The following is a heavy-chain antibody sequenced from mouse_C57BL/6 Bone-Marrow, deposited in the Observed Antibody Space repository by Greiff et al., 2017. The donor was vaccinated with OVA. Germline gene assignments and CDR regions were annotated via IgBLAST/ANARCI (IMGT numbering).Heavy chain of an antibody. CDR1: GYTFTSYW. CDR2: IYPSDSDT. D-gene: IGHD2-4*01. CDR3: ARCDYDAYWYFEV. Sequence: QVQLKQPGAELVRPGSSVKLSCKASGYTFTSYWMDWVKQRPGQGLEWIGNIYPSDSDTHYNQKFKDKATLTVDKSSSTAYMQLSSLTSDDSAVYYCARCDYDAYWYFEVWGTGTTGTVAS. V-gene: IGHV1-61*01. J-gene: IGHJ1*03.